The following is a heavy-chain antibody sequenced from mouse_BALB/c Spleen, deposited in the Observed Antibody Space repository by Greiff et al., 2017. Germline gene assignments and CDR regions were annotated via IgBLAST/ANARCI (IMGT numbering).Heavy chain of an antibody. J-gene: IGHJ2*01. CDR1: GYSFTSYY. CDR2: IDPFNGGT. CDR3: ASYGSSFDY. D-gene: IGHD1-1*01. V-gene: IGHV1S135*01. Sequence: EVQLQQSGPELMKPGASVKISCKASGYSFTSYYMHWVKQSHGKSLEWIGYIDPFNGGTSYNQKFKGKATLTVDKSSSTAYMHLSSLTSEDSAVYYCASYGSSFDYWGQGTTLTVSS.